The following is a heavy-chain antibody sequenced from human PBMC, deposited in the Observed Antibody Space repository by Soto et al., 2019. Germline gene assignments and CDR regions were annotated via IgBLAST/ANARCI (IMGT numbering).Heavy chain of an antibody. V-gene: IGHV4-59*11. CDR2: IYYNGNT. CDR1: GGSISNHY. Sequence: QVQLQESGPGLVKPSETLSLTCRVSGGSISNHYWSWIRQPPGKGLEWIGYIYYNGNTNYHPSLKSSVTMSVDRSRNQSSLKLTTVTAADTAVYYCTRANWYSEYWGQGTLVTVSS. J-gene: IGHJ4*02. CDR3: TRANWYSEY. D-gene: IGHD1-1*01.